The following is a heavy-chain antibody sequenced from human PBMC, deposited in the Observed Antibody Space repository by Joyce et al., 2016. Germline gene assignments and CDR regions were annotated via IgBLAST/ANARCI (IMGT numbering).Heavy chain of an antibody. CDR3: ARGGTSSDHFFFYTLDI. V-gene: IGHV1-69*12. CDR1: GGAFSNFT. J-gene: IGHJ6*02. Sequence: QVLLVQSGATVKRPGSSLKVSCKSSGGAFSNFTVNWVGQAPGQRLEWRGGIIPFFGAAKYAEHFQGRVTLTADLSTRTAFMELSSLTSADTAVYYCARGGTSSDHFFFYTLDIWGPGTTVIVSS. CDR2: IIPFFGAA. D-gene: IGHD1-14*01.